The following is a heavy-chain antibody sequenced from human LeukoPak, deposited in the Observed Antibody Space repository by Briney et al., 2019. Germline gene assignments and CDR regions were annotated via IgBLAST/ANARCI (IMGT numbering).Heavy chain of an antibody. V-gene: IGHV1-18*01. D-gene: IGHD3-22*01. CDR1: GHTFTSYG. J-gene: IGHJ4*02. CDR2: ISPYNGNT. CDR3: ARGGSYYDSSGYYCVGFDY. Sequence: ASVKVSCKASGHTFTSYGFSWVRQAPGQGLEWMGWISPYNGNTNYAQKLQVRVTMTTDTSTSTAYMELRSLRSDDTAVYYCARGGSYYDSSGYYCVGFDYWGQGTLVTVSS.